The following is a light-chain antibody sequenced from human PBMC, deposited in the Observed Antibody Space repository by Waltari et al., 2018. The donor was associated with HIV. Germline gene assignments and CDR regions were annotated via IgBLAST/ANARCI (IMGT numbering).Light chain of an antibody. CDR1: NFTIGIHY. Sequence: QSAFTHPPSASGNPGQSVPIYCSGSNFTIGIHYVSWYQQLPGTAPKLLIYWDHQRPSGVPGLFSCSKSGTSASLAISGLRSEDEADYYCAAWDDSLSGRVFGGGTNLTVL. V-gene: IGLV1-47*01. J-gene: IGLJ3*02. CDR2: WDH. CDR3: AAWDDSLSGRV.